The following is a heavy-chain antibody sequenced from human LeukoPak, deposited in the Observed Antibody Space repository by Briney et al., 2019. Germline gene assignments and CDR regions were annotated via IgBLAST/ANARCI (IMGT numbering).Heavy chain of an antibody. CDR2: IYHTGET. CDR1: GYSISSGYY. Sequence: SETLTLTCTVAGYSISSGYYWGWLRQSPGKGLEWIASIYHTGETHYHPSLKSRVSISVDTSNNQFSLRSTSATAADTAMYYCARGRFAELLFDIWGQGTLVTVSS. D-gene: IGHD3-10*01. V-gene: IGHV4-38-2*02. CDR3: ARGRFAELLFDI. J-gene: IGHJ4*02.